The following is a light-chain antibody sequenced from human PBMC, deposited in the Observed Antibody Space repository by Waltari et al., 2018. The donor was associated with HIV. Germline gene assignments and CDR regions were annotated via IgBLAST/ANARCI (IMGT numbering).Light chain of an antibody. CDR1: DSNIGTSS. Sequence: QPVLTQLPSVSGTPGQTVTISCSGSDSNIGTSSVYWYQVLPGTTPRLLIFSNHDRPSGVLGRFSGSKSGASASLTIFGLRSEDEADYYCSTWDKTQSAQVFGGGTKLTGL. CDR2: SNH. V-gene: IGLV1-47*01. J-gene: IGLJ3*02. CDR3: STWDKTQSAQV.